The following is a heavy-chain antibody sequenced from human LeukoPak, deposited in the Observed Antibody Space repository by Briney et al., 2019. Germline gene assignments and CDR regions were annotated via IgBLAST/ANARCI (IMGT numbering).Heavy chain of an antibody. J-gene: IGHJ6*02. CDR2: ISYDGSNK. V-gene: IGHV3-30*18. CDR1: GFTFSSYG. D-gene: IGHD3-9*01. Sequence: GGSLRLSCAASGFTFSSYGMHWVRQAPGKGLEWVAVISYDGSNKYYADSVKGRFTISRDNSKNTLYLQMNSLRAEDTAVYYCAKDAPTYYDILTGYYGPPFHYYYGMDVWGQGTTVTVSS. CDR3: AKDAPTYYDILTGYYGPPFHYYYGMDV.